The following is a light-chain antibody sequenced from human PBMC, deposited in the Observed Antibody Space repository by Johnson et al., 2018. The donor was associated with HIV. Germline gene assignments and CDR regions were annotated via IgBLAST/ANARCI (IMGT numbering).Light chain of an antibody. CDR2: DTD. CDR1: SSNIGNNF. Sequence: SALTQPPSVSAAPGQKVTVSCSGSSSNIGNNFVSWYQQVPGTAPKLLIYDTDKRPSGIPDRFSGSKSGTSATLDISGLHTGDEADYYCGTWDNSLSAGVFGSGTKVTVL. V-gene: IGLV1-51*01. J-gene: IGLJ1*01. CDR3: GTWDNSLSAGV.